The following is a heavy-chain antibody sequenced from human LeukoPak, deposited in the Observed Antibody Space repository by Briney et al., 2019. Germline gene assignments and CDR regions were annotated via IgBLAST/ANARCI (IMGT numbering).Heavy chain of an antibody. V-gene: IGHV1-69*04. CDR3: ARDQKVGATPYFGMDV. CDR1: GGTFSSYA. Sequence: SVKVSCKVFGGTFSSYAINWVRQALGQGLEWMGRIIPMLGTVNYAQKFQGRVTIIADKFTSTAYMELSSLRSEDTAVYFCARDQKVGATPYFGMDVWGQGTTVTVSS. CDR2: IIPMLGTV. D-gene: IGHD1-26*01. J-gene: IGHJ6*02.